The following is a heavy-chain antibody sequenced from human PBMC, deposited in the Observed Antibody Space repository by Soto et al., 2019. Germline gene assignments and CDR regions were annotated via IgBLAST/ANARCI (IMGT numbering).Heavy chain of an antibody. Sequence: PSETLSLTCTVASISTYYWNWIRQSPGKGLEWIGYIYYMGRTNYNPSLRSRVTMSIDTSRNQFSLKLRSVTAADTAVYYWARDPVGVTTFDYWGQLALVTVYS. J-gene: IGHJ4*02. V-gene: IGHV4-59*01. CDR1: SISTYY. D-gene: IGHD1-26*01. CDR3: ARDPVGVTTFDY. CDR2: IYYMGRT.